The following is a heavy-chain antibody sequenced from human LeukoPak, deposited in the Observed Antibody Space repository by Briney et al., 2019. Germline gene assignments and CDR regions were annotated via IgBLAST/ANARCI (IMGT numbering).Heavy chain of an antibody. CDR1: GGSISSSRYY. Sequence: SETLSLTCTVSGGSISSSRYYWGWIRQPPGKGLEWIGSIYYSGSTYYNPSLKSRVTISVDTSKNQFSLKLSSVTAADTAVYYCASGNPHLWGQGTMVTVSS. D-gene: IGHD1-14*01. CDR2: IYYSGST. V-gene: IGHV4-39*01. CDR3: ASGNPHL. J-gene: IGHJ3*01.